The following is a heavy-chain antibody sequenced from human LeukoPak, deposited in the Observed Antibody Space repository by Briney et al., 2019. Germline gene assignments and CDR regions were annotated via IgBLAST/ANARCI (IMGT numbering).Heavy chain of an antibody. CDR1: GGSFSGYY. Sequence: MASETLSLTCAVYGGSFSGYYWSWIRQPPGKGLEWIGEINHSGSTNYNPSLKSRVIISVDTSKNQLSLKLRSVTAADTAVYYCARTDYFDYWGQGTLVTVSS. CDR2: INHSGST. V-gene: IGHV4-34*01. CDR3: ARTDYFDY. J-gene: IGHJ4*02.